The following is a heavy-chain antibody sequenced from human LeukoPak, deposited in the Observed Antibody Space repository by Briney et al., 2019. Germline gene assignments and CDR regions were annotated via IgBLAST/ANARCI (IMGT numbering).Heavy chain of an antibody. CDR2: IIPIFGTA. V-gene: IGHV1-69*13. D-gene: IGHD3-3*01. Sequence: SVKVSCKASGYTFTSYGISWVRQAPGQGLEWMGGIIPIFGTANYAQKFQGRVTITADESTSTAYMELSSLRSDDTAVYYCAIGLRFSGWRRPDYWGQGTLVTVSS. J-gene: IGHJ4*02. CDR3: AIGLRFSGWRRPDY. CDR1: GYTFTSYG.